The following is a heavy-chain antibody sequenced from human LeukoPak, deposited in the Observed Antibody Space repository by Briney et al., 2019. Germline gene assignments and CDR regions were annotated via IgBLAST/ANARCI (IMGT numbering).Heavy chain of an antibody. D-gene: IGHD6-6*01. CDR2: IKQDGSER. CDR3: ARKAAPAMDV. V-gene: IGHV3-7*01. Sequence: GGSLRVSCAASGFTFSSYWMSWVRQAPGKGLEWVANIKQDGSERYYVDSVKGRFTISRDNAKSSLYLQMNSLRAEDTAVYYCARKAAPAMDVWGQGTTVTVSS. J-gene: IGHJ6*02. CDR1: GFTFSSYW.